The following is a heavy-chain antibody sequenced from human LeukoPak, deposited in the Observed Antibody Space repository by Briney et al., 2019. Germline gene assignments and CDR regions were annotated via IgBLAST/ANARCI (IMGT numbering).Heavy chain of an antibody. V-gene: IGHV3-66*01. Sequence: PGGSLRLSCAASGFTVSSKYMSWVRQAPGKGLEWVSVIYSGGSTYYADSVKGRFTISRDNSKNTLYLQMNSLRAEDTAVYYCAKDRGNIAAAGTVALGDYWGQGTLVTVSS. CDR3: AKDRGNIAAAGTVALGDY. J-gene: IGHJ4*02. CDR1: GFTVSSKY. D-gene: IGHD6-13*01. CDR2: IYSGGST.